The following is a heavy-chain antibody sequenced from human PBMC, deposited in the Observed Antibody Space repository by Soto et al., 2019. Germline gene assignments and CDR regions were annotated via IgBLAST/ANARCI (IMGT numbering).Heavy chain of an antibody. Sequence: QVQLVESGGGVVQPGRSLRLSCAASGFIFSGYAMHWVRQAPGKGLEWVAVLSYGGDNKYYADSVRGRFAISRDNLKNTLYLQMNSMNPEDTAVYHCAKARHSTSWYGVEADFWGQGTLVTVSS. CDR1: GFIFSGYA. CDR3: AKARHSTSWYGVEADF. J-gene: IGHJ4*02. V-gene: IGHV3-30*09. D-gene: IGHD6-13*01. CDR2: LSYGGDNK.